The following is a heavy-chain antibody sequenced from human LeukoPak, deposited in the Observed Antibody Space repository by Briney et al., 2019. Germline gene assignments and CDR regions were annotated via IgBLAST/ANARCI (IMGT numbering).Heavy chain of an antibody. CDR2: ISGSGGTT. V-gene: IGHV3-23*01. CDR3: AKSTGYSTTGRDFDS. D-gene: IGHD6-13*01. CDR1: GFTFSSYA. J-gene: IGHJ4*02. Sequence: GGSLTLSCAASGFTFSSYALTWVRQAPGKGLEWVSIISGSGGTTFYADSVKGRFTISRDNSKNTLYVQMNSLRAEDTAVYYCAKSTGYSTTGRDFDSWGRGTLVIVSS.